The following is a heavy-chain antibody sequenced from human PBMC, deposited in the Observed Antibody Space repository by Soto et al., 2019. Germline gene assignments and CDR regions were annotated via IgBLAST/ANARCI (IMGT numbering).Heavy chain of an antibody. V-gene: IGHV3-23*01. CDR3: AKSRITIFGVVTPYFDY. CDR2: ISGSGGST. CDR1: GFTFSSYA. J-gene: IGHJ4*02. Sequence: GGSLRLSCAASGFTFSSYAMSWVRQAPGKGLEWVSAISGSGGSTYYADSVKGRFTISRDNSKNTLYLQMNSLRAEDTAVYYCAKSRITIFGVVTPYFDYWGQGTLVTVSS. D-gene: IGHD3-3*01.